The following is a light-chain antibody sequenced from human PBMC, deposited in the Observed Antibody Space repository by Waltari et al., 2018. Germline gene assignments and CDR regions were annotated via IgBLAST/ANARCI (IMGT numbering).Light chain of an antibody. CDR3: QQRSNWPRT. CDR2: DAS. V-gene: IGKV3-11*01. CDR1: QSVSSY. Sequence: EIVLTQSPATLSLSPGERATLSCSASQSVSSYLAWYQQKPGQAPRLLIYDASNRATGIPARFSGSGSGTDFTHTISSLEPEDFAVYYCQQRSNWPRTFGQGTKVEIK. J-gene: IGKJ1*01.